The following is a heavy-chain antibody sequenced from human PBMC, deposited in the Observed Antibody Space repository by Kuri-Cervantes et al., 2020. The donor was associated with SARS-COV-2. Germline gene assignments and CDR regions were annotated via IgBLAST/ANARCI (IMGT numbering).Heavy chain of an antibody. CDR3: AREFSAMVGAPTAAFDI. CDR2: IGASGATT. J-gene: IGHJ3*02. V-gene: IGHV3-23*01. D-gene: IGHD1-26*01. Sequence: LSLTCAASGFTFSNYAMSWVRQAPGMGLEWVSAIGASGATTYYADSVKGRFTISRDNSKSTAYVQMNSLRAEDTAVYYCAREFSAMVGAPTAAFDIWGQGTMVTVSS. CDR1: GFTFSNYA.